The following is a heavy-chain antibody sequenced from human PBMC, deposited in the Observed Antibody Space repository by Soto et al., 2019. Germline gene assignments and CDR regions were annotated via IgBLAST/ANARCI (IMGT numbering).Heavy chain of an antibody. CDR1: GGTFSGST. Sequence: SVKVSCKASGGTFSGSTINWVRQAPGQRLEWMGGIIPIFDTANYAEKFQGRVTITADESTSTSFMEVSSLRSEDTAVYYCARNGTLTGYSYGMDVWGQGTMVTVSS. CDR3: ARNGTLTGYSYGMDV. CDR2: IIPIFDTA. D-gene: IGHD1-1*01. J-gene: IGHJ6*02. V-gene: IGHV1-69*13.